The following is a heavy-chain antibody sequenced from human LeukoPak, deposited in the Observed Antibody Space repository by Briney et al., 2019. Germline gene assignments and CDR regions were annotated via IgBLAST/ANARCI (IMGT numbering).Heavy chain of an antibody. Sequence: SETLSLTCSVSGGSISSSSYYWGWIRQPPGKGLEWIGSIYYSGSTYYDPSLKSRVTISVDTSKNQFSLKLSSVTAADTAVYYCARLDLADTALFDYWGQGTLVTVSS. CDR1: GGSISSSSYY. D-gene: IGHD5-18*01. V-gene: IGHV4-39*01. CDR2: IYYSGST. J-gene: IGHJ4*02. CDR3: ARLDLADTALFDY.